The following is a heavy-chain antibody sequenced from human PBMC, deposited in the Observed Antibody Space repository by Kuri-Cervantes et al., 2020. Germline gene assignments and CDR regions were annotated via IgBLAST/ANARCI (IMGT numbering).Heavy chain of an antibody. V-gene: IGHV3-33*01. CDR2: IWYDGSNK. J-gene: IGHJ6*02. Sequence: GGSLRLSCAASGFTFSSYGMHWVRQAPGKGLEWVAVIWYDGSNKYYADSVKGRFTISRDNSKNTLYLQMNSLRAEDTAVYYCARENGYYGMDVWGQGTTVTVSS. CDR1: GFTFSSYG. CDR3: ARENGYYGMDV. D-gene: IGHD3-16*01.